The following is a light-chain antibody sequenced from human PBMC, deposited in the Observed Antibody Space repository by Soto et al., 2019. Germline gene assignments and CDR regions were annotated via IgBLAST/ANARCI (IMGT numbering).Light chain of an antibody. J-gene: IGKJ3*01. CDR2: DAS. CDR1: QSVSSY. CDR3: HQRSNWPFT. V-gene: IGKV3-11*01. Sequence: EIVLTQSPATLSLSPGERATLSCRASQSVSSYLAWSQQKPGQAPRLLIYDASNRATGVPARFSGSGSGTDFTLTISSPEPEDFAVYYCHQRSNWPFTCGPGTKVDVK.